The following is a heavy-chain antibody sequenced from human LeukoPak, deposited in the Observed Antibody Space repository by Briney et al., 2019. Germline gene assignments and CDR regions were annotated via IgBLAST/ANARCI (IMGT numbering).Heavy chain of an antibody. J-gene: IGHJ4*02. V-gene: IGHV3-30-3*01. D-gene: IGHD6-19*01. CDR2: ISYDGSNK. Sequence: GGSLSPSGAALGFTFISYAMHGVRRAPARGLGGVAVISYDGSNKYNADSVKGRFTISRDNSKNTLYLQMNSLRAEDTAVYYCARGDSGWYSFDYWGQGTLVTVSS. CDR3: ARGDSGWYSFDY. CDR1: GFTFISYA.